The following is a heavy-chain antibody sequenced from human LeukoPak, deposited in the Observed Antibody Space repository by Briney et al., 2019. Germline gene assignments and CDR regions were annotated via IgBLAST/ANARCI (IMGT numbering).Heavy chain of an antibody. CDR3: ARRGEDGFGYRY. Sequence: GGSLRLSCVVSGSTFSNYWMHWVRQAPGKGLVRVSRINTDGSDTSYVDSVRGRFTVSRDNAKNTLYLQMNSLRSEDTAVYYCARRGEDGFGYRYWGQGTLVTVSS. V-gene: IGHV3-74*01. D-gene: IGHD5-12*01. J-gene: IGHJ4*02. CDR2: INTDGSDT. CDR1: GSTFSNYW.